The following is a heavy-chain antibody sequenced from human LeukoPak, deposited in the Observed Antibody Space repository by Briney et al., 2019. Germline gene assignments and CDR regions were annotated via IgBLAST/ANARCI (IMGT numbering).Heavy chain of an antibody. V-gene: IGHV4-34*01. J-gene: IGHJ4*02. CDR2: INHSGST. Sequence: SETLSLTCSVYGCSFRCYYWSWIRQPPGKGLEWIGEINHSGSTYYNPSLKSRDTISVDTSKNQFALKLSSVTAADAAVHYWARGGSRSYYWGQGTLVTVSS. CDR3: ARGGSRSYY. CDR1: GCSFRCYY. D-gene: IGHD1-14*01.